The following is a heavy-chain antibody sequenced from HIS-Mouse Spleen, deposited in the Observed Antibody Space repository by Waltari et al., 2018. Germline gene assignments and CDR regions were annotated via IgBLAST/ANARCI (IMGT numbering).Heavy chain of an antibody. CDR2: ISYDGSNK. V-gene: IGHV3-30*04. CDR1: GFTFSSYA. CDR3: ARAGDSSGWRDFDY. Sequence: QVQLVESGGGVVQPGRSLRLSCAASGFTFSSYAMHWVRQAPGKGLEWVAVISYDGSNKSYADSVKGRFTISRDNSKNTLYLQMNSLRAEDTAVYYCARAGDSSGWRDFDYWGQGTLVTVSS. J-gene: IGHJ4*02. D-gene: IGHD6-19*01.